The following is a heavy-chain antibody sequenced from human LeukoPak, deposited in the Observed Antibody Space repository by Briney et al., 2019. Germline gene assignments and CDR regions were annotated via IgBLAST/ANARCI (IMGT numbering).Heavy chain of an antibody. D-gene: IGHD3-10*01. CDR3: ARLPNSGADLTRFDP. CDR2: IYPYDSHT. CDR1: GYRFSYYW. Sequence: GESLKISCEASGYRFSYYWIAWVRQMPGKGLEWMGIIYPYDSHTRYSPSFQGQVTISADKSISTAYLQWSSLKASDTAIYYCARLPNSGADLTRFDPWGQGTLVTVSS. J-gene: IGHJ5*02. V-gene: IGHV5-51*01.